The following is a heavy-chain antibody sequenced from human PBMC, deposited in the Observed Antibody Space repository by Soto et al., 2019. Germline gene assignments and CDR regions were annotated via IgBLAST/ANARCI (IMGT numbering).Heavy chain of an antibody. CDR1: GGSISSYY. V-gene: IGHV4-59*08. D-gene: IGHD2-2*01. Sequence: QVQLQESGPGLVKPSETLSLTCTVSGGSISSYYWSWIRQPPGKGLEWIGYIYYSGSTKYNPSLKSRYTISVDTSKTQFSLKLSTVTAADTAVYYCARQSCSSTSCYSWVSWFDPWGQGTLVTVSS. J-gene: IGHJ5*02. CDR2: IYYSGST. CDR3: ARQSCSSTSCYSWVSWFDP.